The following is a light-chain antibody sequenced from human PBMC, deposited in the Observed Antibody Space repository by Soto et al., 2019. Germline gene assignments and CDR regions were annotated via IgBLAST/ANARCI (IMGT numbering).Light chain of an antibody. V-gene: IGLV2-14*01. CDR2: DVS. CDR3: SSYTSSSSYV. J-gene: IGLJ1*01. CDR1: SSDVGGYKY. Sequence: SVLTQPASVSGYPGQSIAISCTGTSSDVGGYKYVSWYQQHPGKAPKLLIYDVSNRPSGVSDRFSGSKSGNTASPTISGLQSEDEADYYCSSYTSSSSYVFGTGTKVTVL.